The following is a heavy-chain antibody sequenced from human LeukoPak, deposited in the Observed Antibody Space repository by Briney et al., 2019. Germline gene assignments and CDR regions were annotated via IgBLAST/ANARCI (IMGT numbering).Heavy chain of an antibody. V-gene: IGHV3-21*01. CDR1: GFTFISYS. CDR2: ISSSSSYI. J-gene: IGHJ4*02. D-gene: IGHD6-13*01. Sequence: GWSLRLSCAASGFTFISYSMNWVRQAPGKGLEWVSSISSSSSYIYYADSVKGRFTISRDNAKNSLYLQMDSLRAEDTAVYYCARDTAAADHDYWGQGTPVTVSS. CDR3: ARDTAAADHDY.